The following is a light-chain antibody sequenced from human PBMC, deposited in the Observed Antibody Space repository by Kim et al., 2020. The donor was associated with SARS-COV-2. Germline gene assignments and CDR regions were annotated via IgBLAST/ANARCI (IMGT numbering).Light chain of an antibody. Sequence: QSALTQPASVSGSPGQSITISCTGTSSDIGGYNYVSWYQQHPDKAPKLMIYDVSKRPSGVSHRFSGSKSGNTASLTISGLQAEDEADYYCSSYTTSNTWVFGGGTKVTVL. CDR1: SSDIGGYNY. CDR2: DVS. J-gene: IGLJ3*02. V-gene: IGLV2-14*01. CDR3: SSYTTSNTWV.